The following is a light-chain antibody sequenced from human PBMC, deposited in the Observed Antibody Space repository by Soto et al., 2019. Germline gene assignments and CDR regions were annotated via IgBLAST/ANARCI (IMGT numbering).Light chain of an antibody. CDR3: QVWDTSTFHPI. CDR2: YDS. J-gene: IGLJ2*01. CDR1: NIGTKS. Sequence: SYELTQSPSVSVAPGRTARIACEGNNIGTKSVHWYKQRPGQAPVVVVYYDSDRPSGIPERFSGSNSGNTATLTISSVEAGDEADYYCQVWDTSTFHPIFGGGTKVTV. V-gene: IGLV3-21*04.